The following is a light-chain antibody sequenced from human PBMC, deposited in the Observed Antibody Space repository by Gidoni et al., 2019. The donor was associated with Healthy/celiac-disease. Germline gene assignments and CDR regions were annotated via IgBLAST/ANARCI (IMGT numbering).Light chain of an antibody. Sequence: DIQMTQSPSTLSASVGDRVTITCRASQSISSWLAWYQQKPGKAPKLLIDKASSLESGVPSRFIGSGSEIEFTLTISSLQPDDFSTYYCQQYKILPWTFVQGTKVGIK. CDR3: QQYKILPWT. V-gene: IGKV1-5*03. CDR1: QSISSW. CDR2: KAS. J-gene: IGKJ1*01.